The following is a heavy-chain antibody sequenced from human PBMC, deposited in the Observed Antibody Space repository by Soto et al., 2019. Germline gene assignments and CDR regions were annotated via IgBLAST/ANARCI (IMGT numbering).Heavy chain of an antibody. D-gene: IGHD3-10*01. V-gene: IGHV4-59*01. CDR3: ARAGSGGDYVDY. CDR1: GGSISSYY. CDR2: IYYSGST. Sequence: SETLSLTCTVSGGSISSYYWSWIRQPPGKGLEWIGYIYYSGSTNYNPSLKSRVTISVDTSKNQFSLKLSSVTAADTAVYYCARAGSGGDYVDYWGQVPTVTVSS. J-gene: IGHJ4*02.